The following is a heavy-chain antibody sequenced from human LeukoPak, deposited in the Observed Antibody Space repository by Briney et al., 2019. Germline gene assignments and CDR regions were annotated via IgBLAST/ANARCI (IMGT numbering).Heavy chain of an antibody. Sequence: GGSLRLSCTASGFTFGDYAMSWVRQAPGKGLEWVGFIRSKAYGGTTEYAASVKGRFTISRDNAKNSLYLQMNSLRAEDTAVYYCARDRPGSYYNGPDAFDIWGQGTMVTVSS. J-gene: IGHJ3*02. CDR3: ARDRPGSYYNGPDAFDI. CDR2: IRSKAYGGTT. CDR1: GFTFGDYA. D-gene: IGHD3-10*01. V-gene: IGHV3-49*04.